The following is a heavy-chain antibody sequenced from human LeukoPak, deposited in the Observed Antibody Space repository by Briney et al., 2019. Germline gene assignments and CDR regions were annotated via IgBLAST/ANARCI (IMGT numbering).Heavy chain of an antibody. CDR3: ARDLFFGSGSYNLPFDY. CDR1: GFTFSAYG. CDR2: IRYDGSEK. V-gene: IGHV3-33*01. D-gene: IGHD3-10*01. Sequence: RRSLRLSCAASGFTFSAYGTHSVRQAPGKGLLWVAVIRYDGSEKYYADSVKGRFTISRDNSKNTLYLQVSSLRADDTAVYFRARDLFFGSGSYNLPFDYWGQGTLVTVSS. J-gene: IGHJ4*02.